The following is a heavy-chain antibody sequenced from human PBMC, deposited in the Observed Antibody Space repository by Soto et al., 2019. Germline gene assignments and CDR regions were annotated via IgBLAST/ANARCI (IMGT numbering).Heavy chain of an antibody. V-gene: IGHV3-33*01. CDR1: RCPSYRYE. Sequence: VEPLGLYGGASRCPSYRYEMQWVRQAPGNGLEWLAVIWYDGSNKYYADSVKGRFTISRDNSKNTLYLQMNSLRAEDTAVYYCARGTAAYDSSGYLYYYYGMDVWGQGTTVTVSS. J-gene: IGHJ6*02. D-gene: IGHD3-22*01. CDR3: ARGTAAYDSSGYLYYYYGMDV. CDR2: IWYDGSNK.